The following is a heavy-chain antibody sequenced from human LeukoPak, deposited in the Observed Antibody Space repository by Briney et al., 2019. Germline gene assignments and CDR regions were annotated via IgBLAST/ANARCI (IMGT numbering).Heavy chain of an antibody. Sequence: PGGSLRLSCAASGFTFDIYEMNWVRQAPGKGLEWISFISSSSNVLYYADSVKGRFTISRDNAKNSLYLQMNSLRAEDTAVYYCAGSRYPEPQDLDYWGQGTLVTVSS. CDR3: AGSRYPEPQDLDY. J-gene: IGHJ4*02. CDR2: ISSSSNVL. D-gene: IGHD1-14*01. V-gene: IGHV3-48*03. CDR1: GFTFDIYE.